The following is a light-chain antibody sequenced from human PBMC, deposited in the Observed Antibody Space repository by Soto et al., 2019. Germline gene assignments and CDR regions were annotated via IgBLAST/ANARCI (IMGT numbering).Light chain of an antibody. Sequence: DIVLTHSPATLSLSPGERATLSCRASQSVRGYLAWYQQKPGHAPRLLMYDASNRASGIPARFSGSGSGTDYTLAISSLDPEDLAIYYFQQLSNGIESVGEGTKLDIK. V-gene: IGKV3-11*01. CDR1: QSVRGY. J-gene: IGKJ1*01. CDR3: QQLSNGIES. CDR2: DAS.